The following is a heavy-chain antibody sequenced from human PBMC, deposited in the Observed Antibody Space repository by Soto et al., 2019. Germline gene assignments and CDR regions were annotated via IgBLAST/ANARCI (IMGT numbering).Heavy chain of an antibody. CDR2: ISSSSSTI. D-gene: IGHD2-8*01. J-gene: IGHJ5*02. V-gene: IGHV3-48*01. CDR1: GFTFSSYS. Sequence: GGSLRLSCAASGFTFSSYSMNWVRQAPGKGLEWVSYISSSSSTIYYADSVKGRFTISRDNAKNSLYLQMNSLRAEDTAVYYCSRERRGYCTNGVCYPNWFDPWGQGTLVTVSS. CDR3: SRERRGYCTNGVCYPNWFDP.